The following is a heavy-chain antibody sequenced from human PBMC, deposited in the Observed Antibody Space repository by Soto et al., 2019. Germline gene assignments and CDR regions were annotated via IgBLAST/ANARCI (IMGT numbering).Heavy chain of an antibody. CDR3: ARGGYYDNNWVKLSHYGLDV. V-gene: IGHV1-18*01. Sequence: QVQLVQSAGEMKKPGASVQVSCKASGYTFIRYGITWVRQTPGQGFEWMGWISPYDDSTIHAQKLQGRVTMTADTSTRIVNRTLMSLKADDTAVYYCARGGYYDNNWVKLSHYGLDVWGQGTSVTVSS. CDR1: GYTFIRYG. CDR2: ISPYDDST. J-gene: IGHJ6*02. D-gene: IGHD3-16*01.